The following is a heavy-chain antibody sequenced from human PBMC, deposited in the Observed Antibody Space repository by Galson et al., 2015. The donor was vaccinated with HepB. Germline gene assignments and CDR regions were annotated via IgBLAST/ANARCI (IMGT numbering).Heavy chain of an antibody. V-gene: IGHV1-18*01. CDR2: ISACNGNT. CDR3: ARAPWRYYGFDY. CDR1: GYTFTSYG. J-gene: IGHJ4*02. D-gene: IGHD1-26*01. Sequence: SVKVSCKASGYTFTSYGISWVRQAPGQGLEWMGWISACNGNTNYAQKLQGRVTMTTDTSTSTAYMELRSLRSADTAEYYCARAPWRYYGFDYWGQGTLVTVSS.